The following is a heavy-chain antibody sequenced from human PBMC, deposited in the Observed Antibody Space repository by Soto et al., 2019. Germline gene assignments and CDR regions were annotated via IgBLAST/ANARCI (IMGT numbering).Heavy chain of an antibody. CDR3: AAGGWLPRYY. CDR2: NYHSGST. CDR1: GGSISSGGYS. V-gene: IGHV4-30-2*01. J-gene: IGHJ4*02. D-gene: IGHD5-12*01. Sequence: LQLQESGSGLVKPSQTLSLTCAVSGGSISSGGYSWSWIRQPPGKGMEWIGYNYHSGSTYYNPSLKMRVTISVDRSKNQFSLKLRSVTAADKAVYYCAAGGWLPRYYWGQGTLVTVSS.